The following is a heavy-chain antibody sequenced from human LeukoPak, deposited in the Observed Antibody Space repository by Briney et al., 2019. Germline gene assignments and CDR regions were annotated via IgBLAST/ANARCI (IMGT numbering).Heavy chain of an antibody. J-gene: IGHJ6*02. Sequence: SETLSLTCTVSGGSISSYYWSWIRQPPGKGLEWIGYIYYSGSTNYNPSLKSRVTISVDTSKNQFSLKLSSVTAADTAVYYSARVRAYSSSWYSRDYGMDVWGQGTTVTVSS. CDR3: ARVRAYSSSWYSRDYGMDV. V-gene: IGHV4-59*01. D-gene: IGHD6-13*01. CDR2: IYYSGST. CDR1: GGSISSYY.